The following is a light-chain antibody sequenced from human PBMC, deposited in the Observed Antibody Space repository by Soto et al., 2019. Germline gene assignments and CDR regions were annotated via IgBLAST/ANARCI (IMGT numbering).Light chain of an antibody. Sequence: EIVLTQSPATLSLSPGEGATLSCRASQSVSSYLAWYQQKPGQAPRLLIYDASNRATGIPARFSGSGSGTDFTLTISSLEPEDFAVYYCQQRNSGPYTFGQGTKLEIK. CDR2: DAS. J-gene: IGKJ2*01. CDR3: QQRNSGPYT. CDR1: QSVSSY. V-gene: IGKV3-11*01.